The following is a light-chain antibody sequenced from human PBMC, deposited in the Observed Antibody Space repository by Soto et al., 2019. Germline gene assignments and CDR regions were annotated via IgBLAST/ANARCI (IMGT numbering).Light chain of an antibody. CDR2: DAS. V-gene: IGKV3-15*01. CDR3: QQYNNWPPIT. Sequence: EVVLTQSPATLSVSPGQSATLSCRASHSVSTNLAWYQQKPGQAPRLLIYDASTRATDIPVRFSGSGSGTEFTLSISSLQSEDFAVYYGQQYNNWPPITFGQGTRLEIK. J-gene: IGKJ5*01. CDR1: HSVSTN.